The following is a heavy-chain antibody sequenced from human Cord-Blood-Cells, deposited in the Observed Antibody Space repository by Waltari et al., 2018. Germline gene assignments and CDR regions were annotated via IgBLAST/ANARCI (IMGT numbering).Heavy chain of an antibody. V-gene: IGHV3-33*01. D-gene: IGHD3-10*01. CDR1: GFTFSSYG. CDR2: IWYDGSNK. CDR3: ARQGGSGSGSYYLDY. J-gene: IGHJ4*02. Sequence: QVQLVESGGGVVQPGRSLRLSCAASGFTFSSYGMHWVRQAPGKGLEWVAVIWYDGSNKYYADSVKGRFTISRDNSKNTLYLQMNSLRAEDTAVYYCARQGGSGSGSYYLDYWGQGTLVTVSS.